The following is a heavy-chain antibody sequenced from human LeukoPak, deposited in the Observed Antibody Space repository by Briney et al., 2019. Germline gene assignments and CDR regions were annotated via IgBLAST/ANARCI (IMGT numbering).Heavy chain of an antibody. CDR1: GFTFSSYG. CDR2: ISYDGSNK. CDR3: AKKGNTALPLAYYQDMDV. J-gene: IGHJ6*02. Sequence: AGGSLRLSCAASGFTFSSYGMHWVRQAPGKGLEWVAVISYDGSNKYYADSVKGRFTISRDNSKNTLYLQMNSLRAEDTAVYYCAKKGNTALPLAYYQDMDVGGQGPTATVPS. V-gene: IGHV3-30*18. D-gene: IGHD5-18*01.